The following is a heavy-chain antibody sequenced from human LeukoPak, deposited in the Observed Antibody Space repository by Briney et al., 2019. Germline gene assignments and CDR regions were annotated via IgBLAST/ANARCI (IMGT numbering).Heavy chain of an antibody. D-gene: IGHD6-19*01. Sequence: ASVKVSCKASGYTFTGYYMHWVRQAPGQGLEWMGWINPNSGGTNYAQKFQGRDTMTRDTSISTAYMELSRLRSDDTAVYYCARAASSGWYGGYFDYWGQGTLVTVSS. CDR2: INPNSGGT. CDR3: ARAASSGWYGGYFDY. J-gene: IGHJ4*02. V-gene: IGHV1-2*02. CDR1: GYTFTGYY.